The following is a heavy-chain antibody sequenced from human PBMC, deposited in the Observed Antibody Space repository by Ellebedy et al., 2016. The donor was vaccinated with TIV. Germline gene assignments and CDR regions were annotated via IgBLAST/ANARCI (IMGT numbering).Heavy chain of an antibody. Sequence: MPSETLSLTCKVSGASMFSYYWSWIRQSPGKGLEWIGHIYYNGSTNYSPSLKSRVTISVDTSKNQFSLKLTSVTTADTAVYYCARVFVFCGGGTCFTNWFDPWGQGTLVTVSS. D-gene: IGHD2-21*01. CDR3: ARVFVFCGGGTCFTNWFDP. V-gene: IGHV4-59*01. CDR2: IYYNGST. J-gene: IGHJ5*02. CDR1: GASMFSYY.